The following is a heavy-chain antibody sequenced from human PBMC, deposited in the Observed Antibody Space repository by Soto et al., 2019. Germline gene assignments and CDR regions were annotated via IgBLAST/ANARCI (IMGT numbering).Heavy chain of an antibody. D-gene: IGHD6-19*01. V-gene: IGHV4-34*01. Sequence: QVQLQQWGAGLLKPSETLSLTCAVYGGSFSGYYWSWIRQPPGKGLEWIGEINHSGSTNYNPSLKSRVTISVDTSKNQFSLKLSSVTAVDTAVYYCARVQWLVPDYWGQGTLVTVSS. CDR1: GGSFSGYY. CDR2: INHSGST. J-gene: IGHJ4*02. CDR3: ARVQWLVPDY.